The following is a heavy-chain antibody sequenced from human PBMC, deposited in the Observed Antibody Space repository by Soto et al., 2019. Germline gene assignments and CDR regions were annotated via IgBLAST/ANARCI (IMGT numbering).Heavy chain of an antibody. CDR1: GYPFPSYG. V-gene: IGHV1-18*04. J-gene: IGHJ4*02. Sequence: ASVKVSCKASGYPFPSYGISWVRQAPGQGLEWMGWITAYNGNTNYAQKLQGRVTMTTDTSTSTAYMELRSLRSDDTAVYDCARDERYADYWGQGTLVTVSS. D-gene: IGHD1-1*01. CDR2: ITAYNGNT. CDR3: ARDERYADY.